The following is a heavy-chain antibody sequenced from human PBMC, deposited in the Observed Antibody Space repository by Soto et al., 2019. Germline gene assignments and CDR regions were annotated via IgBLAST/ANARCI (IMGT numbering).Heavy chain of an antibody. J-gene: IGHJ6*04. Sequence: GGSLRLSCAASGFTFSSYAMHWVRQAPGKGLEWVAVISYDGSNKYYADSVKGRFTISRDNSKNTLYLQMNSLRAEDTAIYYCAKDPSNWGKGTTVTVSS. V-gene: IGHV3-30-3*01. CDR2: ISYDGSNK. CDR1: GFTFSSYA. CDR3: AKDPSN.